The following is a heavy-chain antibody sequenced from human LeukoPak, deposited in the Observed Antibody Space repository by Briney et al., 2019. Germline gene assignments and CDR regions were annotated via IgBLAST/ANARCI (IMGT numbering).Heavy chain of an antibody. CDR2: IYSSGST. V-gene: IGHV4-4*07. CDR3: ARDRRYSSTHYFDY. D-gene: IGHD6-13*01. CDR1: GGSISSYY. Sequence: SETLSLTCTVSGGSISSYYWSWIRQPAGKGLEWIGRIYSSGSTNYNPSLKSRVTISVDMSKNQFSLNLSSVTAADTAVYYCARDRRYSSTHYFDYWGQGILVTVSS. J-gene: IGHJ4*02.